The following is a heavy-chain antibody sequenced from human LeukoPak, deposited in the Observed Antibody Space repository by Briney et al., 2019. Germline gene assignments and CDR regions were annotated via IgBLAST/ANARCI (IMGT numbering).Heavy chain of an antibody. CDR1: GFTFSNYS. V-gene: IGHV3-21*01. CDR3: ASSDWAKDTFDY. D-gene: IGHD2-21*01. Sequence: GGSLRLSCAGSGFTFSNYSMNWVRQAPGKGLEWVSSISSSSSYMYYADSVKGRFTVSRDNAKNSLYLQMNSLRVEDTAVFYCASSDWAKDTFDYWGQGTLVTVSS. J-gene: IGHJ4*02. CDR2: ISSSSSYM.